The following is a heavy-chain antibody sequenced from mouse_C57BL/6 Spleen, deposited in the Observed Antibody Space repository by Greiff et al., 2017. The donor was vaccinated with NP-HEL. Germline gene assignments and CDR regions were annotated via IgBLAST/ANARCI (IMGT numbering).Heavy chain of an antibody. Sequence: QVQLQQPGTELVKPGASVKLSCKASGYTFTSYWMHWVKQRPGQGLEWIGNINPSNGGTNYNEKFKSKATLTVDKSSSTAYMQLSSLTSEDSAVFYCSSSPYDYAVYFDYWGQGTTLTVSS. CDR3: SSSPYDYAVYFDY. CDR2: INPSNGGT. D-gene: IGHD2-4*01. CDR1: GYTFTSYW. V-gene: IGHV1-53*01. J-gene: IGHJ2*01.